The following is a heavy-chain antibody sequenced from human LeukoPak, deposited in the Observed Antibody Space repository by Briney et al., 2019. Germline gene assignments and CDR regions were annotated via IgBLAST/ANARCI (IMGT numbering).Heavy chain of an antibody. CDR2: ISYDGSNK. Sequence: HPGGSLRLSCAASGFTFSSYGMHWVRQAPGKGLEWVAVISYDGSNKYYADSVKGRFTISRDNSKNTLYLQMNSLRAEDTAVYYCAKELERRGMLPLYYFDYWGQGTLVTVSS. J-gene: IGHJ4*02. V-gene: IGHV3-30*18. D-gene: IGHD1-1*01. CDR3: AKELERRGMLPLYYFDY. CDR1: GFTFSSYG.